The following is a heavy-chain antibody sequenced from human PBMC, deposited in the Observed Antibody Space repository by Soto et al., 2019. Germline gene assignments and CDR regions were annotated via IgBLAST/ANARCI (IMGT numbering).Heavy chain of an antibody. CDR2: IHSSGRS. CDR1: GGAFRSYF. CDR3: ARDDPFDP. J-gene: IGHJ5*02. V-gene: IGHV4-59*01. Sequence: QVRLRESGPQVVKPSATLSLNCNVSGGAFRSYFWSWIRQSPGKGLEWIGNIHSSGRSNYNPSFKSRVSKSIDPSKNQFSVRLTSVTPADTAVYYCARDDPFDPWGQGILVTVSS.